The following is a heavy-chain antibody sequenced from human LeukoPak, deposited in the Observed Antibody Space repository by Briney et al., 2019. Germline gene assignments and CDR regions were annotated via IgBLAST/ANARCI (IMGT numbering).Heavy chain of an antibody. CDR1: GFTFSNYW. D-gene: IGHD6-25*01. CDR2: MNQDGSVK. J-gene: IGHJ4*02. V-gene: IGHV3-7*01. CDR3: AAAAN. Sequence: GGSLRLSCAASGFTFSNYWMSWVRQAPGKGLERVANMNQDGSVKSYVDSVKGRFTISRDNAKNSLYLQMNSLRAEDTAVYYCAAAANWGQGTLVTVSS.